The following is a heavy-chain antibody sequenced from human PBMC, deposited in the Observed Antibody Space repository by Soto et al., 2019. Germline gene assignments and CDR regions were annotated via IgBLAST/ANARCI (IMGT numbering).Heavy chain of an antibody. D-gene: IGHD4-17*01. Sequence: SETLSLTCTVSGGSISSYYWSWIRQPPGKGLEWIGYIYYSGSTNYNPSLKSRVTISVDTSKNQFSLKLSSVTAADTAVYYCARSTVTSFWGPRVGVFDPWGQGTLVTVSS. CDR2: IYYSGST. CDR3: ARSTVTSFWGPRVGVFDP. V-gene: IGHV4-59*01. CDR1: GGSISSYY. J-gene: IGHJ5*02.